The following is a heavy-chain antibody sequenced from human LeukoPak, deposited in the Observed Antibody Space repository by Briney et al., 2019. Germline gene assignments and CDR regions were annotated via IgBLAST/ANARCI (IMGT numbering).Heavy chain of an antibody. CDR3: ANVGWDRGYRYGPY. Sequence: PGRSLRLSCVVSVFTFSSYGMHWVRQAPGKGLEWVAVISYDGSTKYYADSVKGRFTISRDNSKNTLYLQMNSLRAEDTAVYYCANVGWDRGYRYGPYWGQGTLVTVSS. V-gene: IGHV3-30*18. J-gene: IGHJ4*02. CDR2: ISYDGSTK. CDR1: VFTFSSYG. D-gene: IGHD5-18*01.